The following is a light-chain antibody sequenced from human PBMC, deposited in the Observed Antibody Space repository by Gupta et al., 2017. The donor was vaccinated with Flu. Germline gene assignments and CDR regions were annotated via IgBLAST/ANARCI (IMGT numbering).Light chain of an antibody. Sequence: QSALTQPASVSGSPGQSISISCTGTTSDVGGYDYVSWFQRHPGKAPKLIIYDVNSRPSGISYRFSGSKSANTASLTISVLQADDEAEYYCSSKTATDSVVFGGGTKVTVL. V-gene: IGLV2-14*01. CDR2: DVN. CDR1: TSDVGGYDY. J-gene: IGLJ2*01. CDR3: SSKTATDSVV.